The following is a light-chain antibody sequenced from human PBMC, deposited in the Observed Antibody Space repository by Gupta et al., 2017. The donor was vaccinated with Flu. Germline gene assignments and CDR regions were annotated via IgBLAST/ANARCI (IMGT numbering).Light chain of an antibody. V-gene: IGLV4-60*03. Sequence: QPVLTHSSSASASLGSSVKLTCTLSSGHSSYIIAWHQQQPGKAPRYLMKVEGSGSYNKGSGVPDRFSGSSSGADRYLTISNVQSEDEVEYYCETQGVFGGGTKLTVL. CDR2: VEGSGSY. J-gene: IGLJ3*02. CDR1: SGHSSYI. CDR3: ETQGV.